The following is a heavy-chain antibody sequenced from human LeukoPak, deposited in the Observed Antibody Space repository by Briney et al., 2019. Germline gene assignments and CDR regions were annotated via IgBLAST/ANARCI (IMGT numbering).Heavy chain of an antibody. J-gene: IGHJ4*02. Sequence: GASVKVSCKASGYTFTRYGITWVRQAPGQGLETMGWISPNNGNTNYAQKFQGRVTMTTDTSTSTAYMELRSLRSDDTAVYYCARVADYVWGSYRTFDYWGQGTLVTVSS. D-gene: IGHD3-16*02. CDR1: GYTFTRYG. CDR2: ISPNNGNT. V-gene: IGHV1-18*01. CDR3: ARVADYVWGSYRTFDY.